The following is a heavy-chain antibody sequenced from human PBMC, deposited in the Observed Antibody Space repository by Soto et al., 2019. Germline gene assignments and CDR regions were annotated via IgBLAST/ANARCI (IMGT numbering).Heavy chain of an antibody. CDR1: GFTFTHSA. D-gene: IGHD3-22*01. V-gene: IGHV1-58*02. Sequence: ASVKVSCKASGFTFTHSAMQWVRQARGQSLEWIGWVVVGSGNTNYAPKFQKRVTITWDMSTFTAYMELSSLRSEDMAVYYCVAEYYYGGSDPRGRIDWG. J-gene: IGHJ1*01. CDR2: VVVGSGNT. CDR3: VAEYYYGGSDPRGRID.